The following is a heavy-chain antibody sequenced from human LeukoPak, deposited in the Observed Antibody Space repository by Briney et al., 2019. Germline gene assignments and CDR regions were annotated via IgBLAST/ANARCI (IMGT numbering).Heavy chain of an antibody. D-gene: IGHD3-10*01. J-gene: IGHJ1*01. CDR1: GYTFTSYY. V-gene: IGHV1-46*01. CDR3: ARGRTMVRGVIPFSNPQSAEYFQH. CDR2: INPSGGST. Sequence: GASVKVSCKASGYTFTSYYMHWVRQAPGQGLEWMGIINPSGGSTSYAQKFQGRVTMTRDTSTSTVYMELSSLRSEDTAVYYCARGRTMVRGVIPFSNPQSAEYFQHWGQGTLVTVSS.